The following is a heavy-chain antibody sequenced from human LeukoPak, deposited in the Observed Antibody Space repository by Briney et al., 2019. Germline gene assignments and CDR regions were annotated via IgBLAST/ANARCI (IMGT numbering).Heavy chain of an antibody. V-gene: IGHV4-39*07. CDR3: ARVLGYYYGSGSYHSPWFDP. CDR1: GGSISSSSYY. CDR2: IYYSGST. Sequence: SETLSLTCTVSGGSISSSSYYWGWIRQPPGKGLEWIGSIYYSGSTYYNPSLKSRVTISVDTSKNQFSLKLSSVTAADTAVYYCARVLGYYYGSGSYHSPWFDPWGQGTLVTVSS. J-gene: IGHJ5*02. D-gene: IGHD3-10*01.